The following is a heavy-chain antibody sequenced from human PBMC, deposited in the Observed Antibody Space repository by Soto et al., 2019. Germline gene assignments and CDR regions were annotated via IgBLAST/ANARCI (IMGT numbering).Heavy chain of an antibody. V-gene: IGHV1-69*01. CDR3: ARDLEFRDGNISHLDY. CDR2: IIPIIGTP. CDR1: GGTFRNHV. Sequence: QVQLVQSGAEVKKPGSSVKVSCKASGGTFRNHVFNWVRQAPGQGLEWTGGIIPIIGTPNYAQKFQGRVTITADASTNTVYLDVSSLRSQDTAVYYCARDLEFRDGNISHLDYWGQGTLVTVSS. J-gene: IGHJ4*02. D-gene: IGHD3-10*01.